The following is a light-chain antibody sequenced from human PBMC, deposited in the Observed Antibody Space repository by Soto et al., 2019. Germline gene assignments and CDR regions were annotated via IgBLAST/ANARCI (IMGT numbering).Light chain of an antibody. CDR1: QSVSTNY. V-gene: IGKV3-20*01. J-gene: IGKJ1*01. CDR2: GAS. CDR3: QQYHISPPWT. Sequence: EIVLTQSPGTLSLSPGERATLSCRASQSVSTNYLAWYQQKPGQAPRLLIYGASSRATGIADRFSGSGSGTDFTLTISRLEPEDSAVYYCQQYHISPPWTFGQGTKVEIK.